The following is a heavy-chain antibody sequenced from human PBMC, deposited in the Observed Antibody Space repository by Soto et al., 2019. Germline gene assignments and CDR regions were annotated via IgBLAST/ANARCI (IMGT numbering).Heavy chain of an antibody. Sequence: GGALRLSCAASGFTFSSYSMNWVRQAPGKGLEWVSSISSSSSYIYYADSVKGRFTISRDNAKNSLYLQMNSLRAEDTAVYYCAGASPEFYDYIWGSFYWGQGTLVTVSS. CDR1: GFTFSSYS. J-gene: IGHJ4*02. D-gene: IGHD3-16*01. V-gene: IGHV3-21*01. CDR3: AGASPEFYDYIWGSFY. CDR2: ISSSSSYI.